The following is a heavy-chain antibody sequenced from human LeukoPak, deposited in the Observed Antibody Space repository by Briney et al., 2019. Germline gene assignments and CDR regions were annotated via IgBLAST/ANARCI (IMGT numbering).Heavy chain of an antibody. CDR3: ARVGRGPPPGYFDY. CDR1: GGSISSYY. J-gene: IGHJ4*02. CDR2: IYYSGST. V-gene: IGHV4-59*01. Sequence: SETLSLTCSVSGGSISSYYWSWIRQPPGKGLEWIGYIYYSGSTNYNPSLKSRVTISVDTSKNQFSLKLSSVTAADTAVYYCARVGRGPPPGYFDYWGQGTLVTVSS.